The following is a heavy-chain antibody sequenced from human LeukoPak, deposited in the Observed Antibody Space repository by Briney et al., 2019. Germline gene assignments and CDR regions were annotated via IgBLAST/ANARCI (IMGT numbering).Heavy chain of an antibody. Sequence: SETLSLTCTVSGGSISSGSYYWSWIRQPAGKGLEWIGRIYTSGSTNYNPSLKSRVTISVDTSKNQFSLKLSSVTAADTAVYYCARGFGRYDYWGQGTLVTVSS. CDR2: IYTSGST. V-gene: IGHV4-61*02. D-gene: IGHD3-16*01. CDR3: ARGFGRYDY. CDR1: GGSISSGSYY. J-gene: IGHJ4*02.